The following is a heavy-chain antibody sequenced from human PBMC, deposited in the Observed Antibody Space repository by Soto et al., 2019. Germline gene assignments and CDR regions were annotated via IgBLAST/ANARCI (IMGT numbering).Heavy chain of an antibody. V-gene: IGHV3-66*01. CDR1: GVTVTSSF. J-gene: IGHJ4*02. Sequence: GGSLRLSCAASGVTVTSSFLTWVRQPPGKGQEWASIIFRGSSTYYADSVRGRFTISRDNIKNTLYLQMNSLRDEDTAVYYCARAYDYGETQLLDWGQGTLVNVSS. CDR3: ARAYDYGETQLLD. D-gene: IGHD4-17*01. CDR2: IFRGSST.